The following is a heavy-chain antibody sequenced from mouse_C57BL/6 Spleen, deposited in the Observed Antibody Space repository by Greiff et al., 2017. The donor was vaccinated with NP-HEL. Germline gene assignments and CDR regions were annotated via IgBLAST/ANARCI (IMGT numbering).Heavy chain of an antibody. D-gene: IGHD2-12*01. CDR1: GFTFSSYA. V-gene: IGHV5S21*01. CDR3: TRGEGFYDPHAMDY. Sequence: EVKLEESGEGLVKPGGSLKLSCAASGFTFSSYAMSWVRQTPEKRLEWVAYISSGGDYIYYADTVKGRFTISRDNARNTLYLQMSSLKSEDTAMYYCTRGEGFYDPHAMDYWGQGTSVTVSS. J-gene: IGHJ4*01. CDR2: ISSGGDYI.